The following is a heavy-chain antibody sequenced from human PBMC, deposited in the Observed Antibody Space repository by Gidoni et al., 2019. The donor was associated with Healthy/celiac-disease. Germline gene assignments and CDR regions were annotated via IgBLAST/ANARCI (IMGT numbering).Heavy chain of an antibody. CDR2: LIPIFGTA. Sequence: QVQLVQSGAEVKKPGSSVKVSCKASGGTFSSYAISWVPQAPGQGLEWMGGLIPIFGTANYAQKFQGRVTITADESTSTAYMELSSLRSEDTAVYYCASPHPQPGPTTQYRPLWGQGTLVTVSS. CDR3: ASPHPQPGPTTQYRPL. V-gene: IGHV1-69*01. D-gene: IGHD6-6*01. J-gene: IGHJ4*02. CDR1: GGTFSSYA.